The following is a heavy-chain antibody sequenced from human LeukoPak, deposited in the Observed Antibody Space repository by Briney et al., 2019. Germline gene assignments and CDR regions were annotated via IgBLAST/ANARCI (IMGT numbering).Heavy chain of an antibody. V-gene: IGHV1-8*01. D-gene: IGHD4-23*01. CDR1: GYTFTNYD. CDR2: MNPNGGNT. J-gene: IGHJ3*02. CDR3: ARVRGGAPSLVAAFHI. Sequence: ASVKVSCKASGYTFTNYDINWVRQASGQGLEWMGWMNPNGGNTGYAQKFQGRVTMTRNTSITTAYMELSSLRSDDTAVYYCARVRGGAPSLVAAFHIWGQGTMVTVSS.